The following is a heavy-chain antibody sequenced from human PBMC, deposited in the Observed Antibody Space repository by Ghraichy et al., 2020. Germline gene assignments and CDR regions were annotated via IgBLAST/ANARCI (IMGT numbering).Heavy chain of an antibody. V-gene: IGHV3-23*01. Sequence: GSLRLSCAASGFTFSSYAMSWVRQAPGKGLEWVSAISVSGGSTYYADSVKGRFTISRDNSKKTLYLQMNSLRAEDTAVYYCAKDRDRDYPDYYFDYWGQGTLVTVSS. CDR2: ISVSGGST. J-gene: IGHJ4*02. CDR3: AKDRDRDYPDYYFDY. D-gene: IGHD4-11*01. CDR1: GFTFSSYA.